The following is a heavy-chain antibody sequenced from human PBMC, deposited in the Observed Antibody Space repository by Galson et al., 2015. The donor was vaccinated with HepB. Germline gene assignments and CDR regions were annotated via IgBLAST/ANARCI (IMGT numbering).Heavy chain of an antibody. V-gene: IGHV3-30-3*01. CDR2: ISNDGSNE. D-gene: IGHD3-9*01. CDR1: GFTFSNYT. J-gene: IGHJ4*02. CDR3: VKGSGHIILSRFDY. Sequence: SLRLSCAASGFTFSNYTLHWVRQAPGKGLAWVAVISNDGSNESYADSVKGRLTISRDNSKNTLYLQMNGLRVEDTAVYYCVKGSGHIILSRFDYWGQGTLVTVSS.